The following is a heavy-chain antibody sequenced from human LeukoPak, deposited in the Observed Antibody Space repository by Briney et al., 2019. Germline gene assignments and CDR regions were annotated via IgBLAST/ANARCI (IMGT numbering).Heavy chain of an antibody. CDR3: ARQWSGTNYFDS. V-gene: IGHV4-59*08. D-gene: IGHD3-3*01. Sequence: SETLSLTCTVSGDSISSSYWTWLRQPPGKGLEWIGYMYYSGSTNYNPSLKSRATISVDTSRNQLSLKLSSVTAADTALYFCARQWSGTNYFDSWGQGILVTVSS. CDR1: GDSISSSY. CDR2: MYYSGST. J-gene: IGHJ4*02.